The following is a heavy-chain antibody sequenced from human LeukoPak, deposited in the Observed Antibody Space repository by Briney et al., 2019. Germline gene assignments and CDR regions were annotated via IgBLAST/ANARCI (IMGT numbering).Heavy chain of an antibody. CDR1: GFTFSSYS. J-gene: IGHJ4*02. V-gene: IGHV3-48*01. CDR2: ISSSSSTI. D-gene: IGHD3-3*01. CDR3: ARGDKKYDFWSGSPYFDY. Sequence: GGSLRLSCAASGFTFSSYSMNWVRQAPGKGLEWVAYISSSSSTIYYADSVKGRFTISRDNAKNSLYLQMNSLRAEDTAVYYCARGDKKYDFWSGSPYFDYWGQGTLVTVSS.